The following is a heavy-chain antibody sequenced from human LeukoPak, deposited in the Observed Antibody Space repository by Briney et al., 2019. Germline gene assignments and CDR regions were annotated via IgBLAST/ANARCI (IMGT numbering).Heavy chain of an antibody. Sequence: PSETLSLTCAVYGGSFSGYYWSWIRQPPGKGLEWIGEINHSGSTNYNPSLKSRVTISVDTSKNQISLKLSSVTAADTAVYYCVRGARGFHWYFDLWGRGTLVTVSS. D-gene: IGHD3-10*01. CDR3: VRGARGFHWYFDL. V-gene: IGHV4-34*01. CDR2: INHSGST. J-gene: IGHJ2*01. CDR1: GGSFSGYY.